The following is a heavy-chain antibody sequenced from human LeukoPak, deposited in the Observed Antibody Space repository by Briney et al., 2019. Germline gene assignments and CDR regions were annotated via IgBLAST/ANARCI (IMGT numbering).Heavy chain of an antibody. Sequence: GGSLRLSCAASGFTFSSYSMNWVRQAPGKGLEWVSSISSSSNYIYYADSVKGRVTISRDNAKNSLYLQMNSLRAEDTAVYYCAKDYYGDFLPQDWGQGTLVTVSS. J-gene: IGHJ4*02. CDR1: GFTFSSYS. D-gene: IGHD3-10*01. CDR3: AKDYYGDFLPQD. CDR2: ISSSSNYI. V-gene: IGHV3-21*04.